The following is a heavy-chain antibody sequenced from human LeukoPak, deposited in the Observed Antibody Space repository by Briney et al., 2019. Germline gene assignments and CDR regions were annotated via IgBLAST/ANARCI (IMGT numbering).Heavy chain of an antibody. D-gene: IGHD6-13*01. J-gene: IGHJ5*02. V-gene: IGHV4-34*01. CDR1: GGSFSGYY. Sequence: SETLSLTCAVYGGSFSGYYWSWIRQPPGKGLEWIGEINHSGRTNYNPSLKSRVTISVDMSKSQFSLKLSSVTAADTAVYYCAVGGEYSSSWYGPSWFDPWGQGTLVTVSS. CDR3: AVGGEYSSSWYGPSWFDP. CDR2: INHSGRT.